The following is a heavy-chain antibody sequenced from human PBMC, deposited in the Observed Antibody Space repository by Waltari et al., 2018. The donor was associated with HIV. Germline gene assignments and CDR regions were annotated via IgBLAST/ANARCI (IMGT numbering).Heavy chain of an antibody. CDR1: DFPFNIYA. J-gene: IGHJ4*02. CDR3: ARAVNRVSRLLGYCFDY. D-gene: IGHD3-3*01. CDR2: ISGSGGSS. Sequence: EVQLLESGGGSVPPGGSLRLSCASSDFPFNIYALSWVRQAPGKGLEWVSGISGSGGSSYYAASVKGRFTISRDNSKNTLYLQMTSLRVDDTALYYCARAVNRVSRLLGYCFDYWGPGILVTVSS. V-gene: IGHV3-23*01.